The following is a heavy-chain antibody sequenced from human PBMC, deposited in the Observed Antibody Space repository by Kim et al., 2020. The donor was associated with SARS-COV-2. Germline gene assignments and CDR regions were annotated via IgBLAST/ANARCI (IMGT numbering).Heavy chain of an antibody. D-gene: IGHD6-6*01. CDR1: DFSFSTNW. J-gene: IGHJ5*02. V-gene: IGHV3-74*03. Sequence: GGSLRLSCVDSDFSFSTNWMTWVRQAPGRGLECISRINGAGDAIVYADSVKGRFTDSRDNAKNTLYLQMNSLTAEDTAIYYCTRGQLVYTSWGRGTLVNVS. CDR3: TRGQLVYTS. CDR2: INGAGDAI.